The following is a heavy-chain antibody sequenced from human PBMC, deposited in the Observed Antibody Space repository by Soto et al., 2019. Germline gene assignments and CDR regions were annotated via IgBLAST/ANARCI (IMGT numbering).Heavy chain of an antibody. CDR1: GGTFSSYA. Sequence: QVQLVQSGAEVKKPGSSVKVSCKASGGTFSSYAFSWVRQAPGQGLEWMGGIIPIFGTANYAQKIQGRVTITADESTSTAYMELSSLRSEDTAGYYCARVRVRFLEWLGSEGWGQGTLVTVSS. J-gene: IGHJ4*02. V-gene: IGHV1-69*12. CDR3: ARVRVRFLEWLGSEG. D-gene: IGHD3-3*01. CDR2: IIPIFGTA.